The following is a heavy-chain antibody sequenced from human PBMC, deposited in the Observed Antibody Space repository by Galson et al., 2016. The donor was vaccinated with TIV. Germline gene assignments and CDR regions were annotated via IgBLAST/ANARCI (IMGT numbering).Heavy chain of an antibody. CDR2: ISYDGSNK. V-gene: IGHV3-30-3*01. Sequence: SLRLSCADTGFTFSRYPMHWVRQAPGKGLEWVAVISYDGSNKYYADSVKGRFTISRDNSKNTLYLQMNSLRAEDTGVYYCAKEVQRRLHYWGQGTLVTVS. J-gene: IGHJ4*02. CDR3: AKEVQRRLHY. D-gene: IGHD1-1*01. CDR1: GFTFSRYP.